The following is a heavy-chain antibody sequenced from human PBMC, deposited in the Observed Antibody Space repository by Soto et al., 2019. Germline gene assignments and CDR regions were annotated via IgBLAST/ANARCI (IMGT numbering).Heavy chain of an antibody. CDR1: GFTFSSYG. V-gene: IGHV3-30*18. J-gene: IGHJ4*02. CDR3: AKDVCVGEFFDY. D-gene: IGHD3-10*01. Sequence: QVQLVESGGGVVQPGRSLRLSCAASGFTFSSYGMHWVRQAPGKGLEWVAVISYDGSNKYYADSVKGRFTISRDNSKNTLYLQMNSLRAEDTAVYYCAKDVCVGEFFDYWGQGTLVTVSS. CDR2: ISYDGSNK.